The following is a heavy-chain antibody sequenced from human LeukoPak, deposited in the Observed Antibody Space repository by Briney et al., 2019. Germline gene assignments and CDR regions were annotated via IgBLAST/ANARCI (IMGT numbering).Heavy chain of an antibody. CDR1: GYTFTSYG. Sequence: ASVKVSCKASGYTFTSYGISWVRQAPGQGLEWMGWISAYNGNTNYAQKLQGRVTMTTDTSTSTAYMELRSLRSDDTAVYYCARDGYLGYYYDSSGYYWGSFDYWGQGTLVTVSS. D-gene: IGHD3-22*01. CDR3: ARDGYLGYYYDSSGYYWGSFDY. V-gene: IGHV1-18*01. CDR2: ISAYNGNT. J-gene: IGHJ4*02.